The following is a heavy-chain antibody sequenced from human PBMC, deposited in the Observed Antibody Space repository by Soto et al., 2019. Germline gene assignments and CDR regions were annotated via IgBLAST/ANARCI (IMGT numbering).Heavy chain of an antibody. CDR3: ARGDSTDCSNGVCSFFYNHDMDV. V-gene: IGHV1-2*04. D-gene: IGHD2-8*01. Sequence: ASVKVSCKASGYSFTDYHIHWVRQAPGQGLEWLGRINPKSGGTSTAQKFQGWVTMTTDTSISTTSMELTRLTSDDTAIYYCARGDSTDCSNGVCSFFYNHDMDVWGQGTTVTVSS. CDR1: GYSFTDYH. J-gene: IGHJ6*02. CDR2: INPKSGGT.